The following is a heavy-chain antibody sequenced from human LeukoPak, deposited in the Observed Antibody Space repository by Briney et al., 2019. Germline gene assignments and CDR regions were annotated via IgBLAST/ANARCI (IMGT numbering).Heavy chain of an antibody. CDR1: GGSFSGYY. V-gene: IGHV4-34*01. J-gene: IGHJ4*02. Sequence: SETLSLTCAVYGGSFSGYYWSWIRQPPGKGLEWIGEINHSGSTNYNPSLKSRVTISVDTSKNQFSLKLSSVTAADTAVYYCARGPWGSSGLYYFDYWGQGTLVTVSS. CDR3: ARGPWGSSGLYYFDY. CDR2: INHSGST. D-gene: IGHD3-22*01.